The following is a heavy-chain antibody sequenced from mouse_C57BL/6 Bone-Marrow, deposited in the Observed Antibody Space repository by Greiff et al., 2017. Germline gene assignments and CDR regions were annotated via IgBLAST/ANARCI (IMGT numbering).Heavy chain of an antibody. Sequence: QVQLQQPGAELVRPGASVKLSCKASGYTFTSYWMHWVKQRPIQGLEWIGNIDPSDSETNYNQKFKDKATLTVDKSSSTAYMQLSSLTSGFSAVYYCACIDYWGQGTTLTVSS. CDR3: ACIDY. J-gene: IGHJ2*01. CDR2: IDPSDSET. CDR1: GYTFTSYW. V-gene: IGHV1-52*01.